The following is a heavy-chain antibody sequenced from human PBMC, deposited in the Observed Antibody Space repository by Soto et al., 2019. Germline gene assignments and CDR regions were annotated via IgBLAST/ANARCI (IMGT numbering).Heavy chain of an antibody. Sequence: GESLKISCKGSWYTFTNYWIGWVRQRPGKGLEWMGIIYPGDSDTKYNPSFQGQVTISADKSITTTYLRWTSLKASDTAIYYCPASIFYYGMDVWGQGTTVTVSS. J-gene: IGHJ6*02. V-gene: IGHV5-51*01. CDR2: IYPGDSDT. CDR1: WYTFTNYW. CDR3: PASIFYYGMDV.